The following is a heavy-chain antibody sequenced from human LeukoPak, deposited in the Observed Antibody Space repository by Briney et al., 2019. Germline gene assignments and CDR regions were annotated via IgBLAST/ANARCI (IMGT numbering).Heavy chain of an antibody. Sequence: SETLSLTCTVSGGSISSYYWSWIRQPPGKGLEWIGYIYYSGSTNYNPSLKSRVTISVDTSKNQFSLKLSSVTAADTAVYYCARFEYISSSGLDVWGKGTTVTVSS. V-gene: IGHV4-59*01. CDR2: IYYSGST. CDR3: ARFEYISSSGLDV. J-gene: IGHJ6*04. CDR1: GGSISSYY. D-gene: IGHD6-6*01.